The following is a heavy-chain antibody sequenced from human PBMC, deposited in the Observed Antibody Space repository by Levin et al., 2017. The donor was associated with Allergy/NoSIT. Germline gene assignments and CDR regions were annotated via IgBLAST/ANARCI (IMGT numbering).Heavy chain of an antibody. CDR2: IYHSGTT. J-gene: IGHJ5*02. CDR1: GGSISSDDYS. CDR3: ARGYRWFDP. D-gene: IGHD5-18*01. Sequence: SQTLSLTCAVSGGSISSDDYSWNWIRQPPGKGLEWIGYIYHSGTTHYNPSLTSRVAISVDRSKTHFSLNLTSVTAPDTAVYYCARGYRWFDPWGQGTLVTVSA. V-gene: IGHV4-30-2*01.